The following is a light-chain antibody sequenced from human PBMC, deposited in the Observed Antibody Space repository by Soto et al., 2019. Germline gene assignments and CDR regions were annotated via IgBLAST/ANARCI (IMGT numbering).Light chain of an antibody. CDR3: RSFSRRTTPFV. J-gene: IGLJ2*01. CDR2: DVT. Sequence: QSVLTQPASVSGSPGRSVTISCTGTSTDVGDFNYVSWYQHLPGRAPKLIIYDVTNRPSGISYRFSASKSGRTASLTISWPPAEGGGDFYCRSFSRRTTPFVLGGGTKLTVL. V-gene: IGLV2-14*03. CDR1: STDVGDFNY.